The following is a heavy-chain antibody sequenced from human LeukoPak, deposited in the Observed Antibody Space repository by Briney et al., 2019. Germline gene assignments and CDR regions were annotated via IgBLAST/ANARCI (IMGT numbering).Heavy chain of an antibody. Sequence: SETLSLTCTVSGGSISSYYWSWIRQPPGKGLEWIGCIYYSGSTNYNPSLKSRVTISVDTSKNQFSLKLSSVTAADTAVYYCARETTGYDTSFDPWGQGTLVTVSS. CDR2: IYYSGST. D-gene: IGHD1-14*01. CDR3: ARETTGYDTSFDP. J-gene: IGHJ5*02. CDR1: GGSISSYY. V-gene: IGHV4-59*01.